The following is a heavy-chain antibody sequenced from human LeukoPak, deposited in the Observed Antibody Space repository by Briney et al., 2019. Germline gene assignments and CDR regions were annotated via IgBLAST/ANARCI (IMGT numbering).Heavy chain of an antibody. V-gene: IGHV3-11*04. J-gene: IGHJ5*02. Sequence: GGSLRLSCAASGFTFSDYYMSWIRQAPGKGLEWVSYISFSGSTIYYADSVKGRFTISRDNAKNSLYLQMNSLRAEDTAVYYCARTTANNWFDPWGQGTLVTVSS. CDR3: ARTTANNWFDP. D-gene: IGHD4-17*01. CDR2: ISFSGSTI. CDR1: GFTFSDYY.